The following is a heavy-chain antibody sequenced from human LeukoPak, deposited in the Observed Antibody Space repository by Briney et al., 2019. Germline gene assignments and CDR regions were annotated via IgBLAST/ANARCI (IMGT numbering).Heavy chain of an antibody. V-gene: IGHV3-23*01. D-gene: IGHD3-10*01. J-gene: IGHJ4*02. CDR1: GFTFSSYA. Sequence: GGSLRLSCAASGFTFSSYAMNWVRQAPGKGLEWVSGISGTGVNTYYDDSVKGRFTISRDNSTNTLYLQMNSLRAEDTAIYYCARKYYYGSGTYLYYFDYWGQGTLVTVSS. CDR3: ARKYYYGSGTYLYYFDY. CDR2: ISGTGVNT.